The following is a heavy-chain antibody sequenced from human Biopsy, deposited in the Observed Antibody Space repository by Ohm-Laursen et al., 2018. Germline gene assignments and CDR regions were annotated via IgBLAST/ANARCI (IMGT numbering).Heavy chain of an antibody. Sequence: SVKVSCKASGGPSSNYAFSWVRQAPGQGLEWVGRIVPILGHLNYAQRFQGRVSITADKSTSYVYMELSRLTSGDTAVYYCAADADGYYSEFDYWGPGTLVTVSS. J-gene: IGHJ4*02. CDR1: GGPSSNYA. D-gene: IGHD5-24*01. V-gene: IGHV1-69*10. CDR2: IVPILGHL. CDR3: AADADGYYSEFDY.